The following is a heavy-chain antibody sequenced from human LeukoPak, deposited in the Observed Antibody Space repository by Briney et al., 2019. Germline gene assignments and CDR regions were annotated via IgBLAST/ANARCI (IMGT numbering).Heavy chain of an antibody. Sequence: PGGSPRLSCAASGFTFSSYAMSWVRQAPGKGLEWVSAISGSGGSTYYADSVKGRFTISRDNSKNTLYLQMNSLRAEDTAVYYCARYDYYDSSGYKIAEYFQHWGQGTLVTVSS. CDR1: GFTFSSYA. J-gene: IGHJ1*01. V-gene: IGHV3-23*01. D-gene: IGHD3-22*01. CDR2: ISGSGGST. CDR3: ARYDYYDSSGYKIAEYFQH.